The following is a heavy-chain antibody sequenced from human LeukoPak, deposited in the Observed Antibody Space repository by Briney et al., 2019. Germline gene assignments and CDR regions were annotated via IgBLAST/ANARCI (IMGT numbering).Heavy chain of an antibody. CDR2: INHSGST. Sequence: PSETLSLTCTVSGGSISSYYWSWIRQPPGKGLEWIGEINHSGSTNYNPSLKSRVTISVDTSKNQFSLKLSSVTAADTAVYYCARRLLPYVWGSYHYRGYFDYWGQGTLVTVSS. J-gene: IGHJ4*02. CDR1: GGSISSYY. D-gene: IGHD3-16*02. V-gene: IGHV4-34*01. CDR3: ARRLLPYVWGSYHYRGYFDY.